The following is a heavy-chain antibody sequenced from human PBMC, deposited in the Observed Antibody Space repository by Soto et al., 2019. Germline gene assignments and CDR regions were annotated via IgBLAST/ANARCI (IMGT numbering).Heavy chain of an antibody. D-gene: IGHD3-9*01. CDR1: GGCFSGYY. CDR2: INHSGST. Sequence: PSETLSLTCAVYGGCFSGYYWSWIRQPPGKGLEWIGEINHSGSTNYNPSLKSRVTISVDTSKNQFSLKLSSVTAADTAVYYCARGSLQSHDILTGSLVIGTSYYFDYWGQGTLVTVSS. V-gene: IGHV4-34*01. CDR3: ARGSLQSHDILTGSLVIGTSYYFDY. J-gene: IGHJ4*02.